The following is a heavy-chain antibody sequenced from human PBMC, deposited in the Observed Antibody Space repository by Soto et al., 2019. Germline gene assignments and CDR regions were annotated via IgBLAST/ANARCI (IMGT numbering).Heavy chain of an antibody. D-gene: IGHD3-22*01. Sequence: PSETLSLTCTVSGGSIGSYYWSWIRQPPEKGLGWIGYIYYSGSTNYNPSLKRRVTISVDTSKNQFSLNLNSVTAADRALYYFARANRPITMTSINWSEPRGEGPLVTV. CDR2: IYYSGST. CDR1: GGSIGSYY. J-gene: IGHJ5*02. V-gene: IGHV4-59*12. CDR3: ARANRPITMTSINWSEP.